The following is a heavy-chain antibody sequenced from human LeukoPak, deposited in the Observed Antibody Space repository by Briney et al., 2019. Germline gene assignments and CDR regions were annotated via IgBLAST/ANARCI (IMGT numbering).Heavy chain of an antibody. CDR3: ARDDYYYDSSGYSESTGYYYYGMDV. V-gene: IGHV4-39*07. J-gene: IGHJ6*02. D-gene: IGHD3-22*01. Sequence: TSETLSLTCTVSGGSISSSSYYWGWIRQPPGKGLEWIGSIYYSGSTYYNPSLKSRVTISVDTSKNQFSLKLSSVTAADTAVYYCARDDYYYDSSGYSESTGYYYYGMDVWGQGTTVTVSS. CDR1: GGSISSSSYY. CDR2: IYYSGST.